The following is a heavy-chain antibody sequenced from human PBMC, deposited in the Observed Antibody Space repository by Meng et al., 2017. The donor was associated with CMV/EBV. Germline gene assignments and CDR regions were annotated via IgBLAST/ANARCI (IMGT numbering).Heavy chain of an antibody. CDR2: INHSGST. D-gene: IGHD3-3*01. J-gene: IGHJ5*02. V-gene: IGHV4-34*01. Sequence: VQLQPCGAGLLKPSVTLFLTCAVYGGSFSCVYWSWIRQPPGKGLEWIGEINHSGSTNYNPSLKSRFTISVDTSKNQFSLKLSSVTAADTAVYYCARGSRRLPRFNWFDPWGQGTLVTVSS. CDR1: GGSFSCVY. CDR3: ARGSRRLPRFNWFDP.